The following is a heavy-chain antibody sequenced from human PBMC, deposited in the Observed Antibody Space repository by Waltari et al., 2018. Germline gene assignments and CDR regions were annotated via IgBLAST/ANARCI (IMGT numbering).Heavy chain of an antibody. CDR2: IKQDGSEK. CDR3: ASTIRRMGGWFDP. Sequence: EVQLVESGGGLVQPGGSLRLSCAASGFTFSSYWMSWVLQAPGKGLEWVANIKQDGSEKYYVDSVKGRFTISRDNAKNSLYLQMNSLRAEDTAVYYCASTIRRMGGWFDPWGQGTLVTVSS. J-gene: IGHJ5*02. CDR1: GFTFSSYW. V-gene: IGHV3-7*01. D-gene: IGHD1-1*01.